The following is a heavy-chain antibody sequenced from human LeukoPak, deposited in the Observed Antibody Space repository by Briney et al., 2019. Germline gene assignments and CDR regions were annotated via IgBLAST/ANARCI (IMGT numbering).Heavy chain of an antibody. CDR3: ARDQPPSGIVVVPAADY. CDR2: ISSSSSYI. J-gene: IGHJ4*02. CDR1: GFTFSSYS. D-gene: IGHD2-2*01. V-gene: IGHV3-21*01. Sequence: GGSLRLSCAASGFTFSSYSMNWVRQGPGTGLEWVSSISSSSSYIYYADSVKGRFTISRDNAKNSLYLQMNSLRADDTAVYYCARDQPPSGIVVVPAADYWGQGTLVTVSS.